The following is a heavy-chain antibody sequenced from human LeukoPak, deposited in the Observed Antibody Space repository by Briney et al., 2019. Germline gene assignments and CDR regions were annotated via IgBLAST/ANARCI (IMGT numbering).Heavy chain of an antibody. J-gene: IGHJ6*03. CDR2: IIPIFGTA. D-gene: IGHD5-18*01. CDR3: ARGELYSYGYHYYYMDV. CDR1: GGTFSSYA. V-gene: IGHV1-69*06. Sequence: SVKVSCRASGGTFSSYAISWVRQAPGQGLEWMGRIIPIFGTANYAQKFQGRVTITADKSTSTAYMELSSLRSEDTAVYYCARGELYSYGYHYYYMDVWGKGTTVTVSS.